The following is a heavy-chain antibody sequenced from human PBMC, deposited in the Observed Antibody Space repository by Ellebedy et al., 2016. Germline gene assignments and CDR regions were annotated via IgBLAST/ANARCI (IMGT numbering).Heavy chain of an antibody. D-gene: IGHD4-17*01. Sequence: GGSLRLSXVASGFTFGNFFMSWVRQAPGGGLEWISTISGGGDTTVFADSVKGRFTISRDNFRNTLYLQMNSLRAEDTAVYYCYYGHYSGSWGQGTLVTVSS. CDR1: GFTFGNFF. CDR3: YYGHYSGS. J-gene: IGHJ4*02. CDR2: ISGGGDTT. V-gene: IGHV3-23*01.